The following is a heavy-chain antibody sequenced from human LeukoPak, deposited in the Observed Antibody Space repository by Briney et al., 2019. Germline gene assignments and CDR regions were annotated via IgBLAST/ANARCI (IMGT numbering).Heavy chain of an antibody. D-gene: IGHD3-22*01. CDR3: ATYKLYDTRSHSVRGDY. Sequence: PGGSLRLSCAASGFTFSVSWMSWVRQAPGKGLEWVANIKQDGSQKNYVDSVKGRFTISRDNAKNSLYLQMNSLRAEDTAVYYCATYKLYDTRSHSVRGDYWGQGTLVTVPS. CDR2: IKQDGSQK. CDR1: GFTFSVSW. J-gene: IGHJ4*02. V-gene: IGHV3-7*01.